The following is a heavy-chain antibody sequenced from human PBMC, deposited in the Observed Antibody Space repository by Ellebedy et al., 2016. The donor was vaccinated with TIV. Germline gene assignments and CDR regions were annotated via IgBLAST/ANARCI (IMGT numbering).Heavy chain of an antibody. V-gene: IGHV4-39*01. CDR2: IYYSGNT. CDR1: GGFISSSSYY. CDR3: ARRKVTIPRADAYFDY. D-gene: IGHD3-3*01. Sequence: SETLSLXXTVSGGFISSSSYYWGWIRQPPGKGLEWIGSIYYSGNTYYNPSLKSRVTISIDTSKNQFSLRLSSVTAADTAIYRCARRKVTIPRADAYFDYWGQGILVTVSS. J-gene: IGHJ4*02.